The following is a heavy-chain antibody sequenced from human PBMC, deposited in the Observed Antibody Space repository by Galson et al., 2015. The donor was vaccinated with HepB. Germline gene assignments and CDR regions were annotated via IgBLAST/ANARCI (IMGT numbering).Heavy chain of an antibody. J-gene: IGHJ3*02. Sequence: TLSLTCTVSGGSITRGSYYWSWIRQHPGKGLEWIGYIDNSGSTYYNPSLESRVTISADTSKNQFSLKVTSVTAADTAVYYCARDDRYCSTARCGVGSFDIWGQGTVVTVSS. V-gene: IGHV4-31*03. D-gene: IGHD2-2*01. CDR2: IDNSGST. CDR1: GGSITRGSYY. CDR3: ARDDRYCSTARCGVGSFDI.